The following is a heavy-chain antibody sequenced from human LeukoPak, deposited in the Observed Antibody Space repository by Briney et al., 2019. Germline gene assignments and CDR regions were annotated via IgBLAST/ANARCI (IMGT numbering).Heavy chain of an antibody. CDR2: SNAGNGNT. V-gene: IGHV1-3*02. CDR1: GYTFTSYA. Sequence: ASVKVSCKASGYTFTSYATHWVRQAPGQRLEWMGWSNAGNGNTKYSQEFQGRVTITRDTSASTAYMELSSLRSEDMAVYYCASAGQLRGKFGFDPWGQGTLVTVSS. J-gene: IGHJ5*02. D-gene: IGHD6-6*01. CDR3: ASAGQLRGKFGFDP.